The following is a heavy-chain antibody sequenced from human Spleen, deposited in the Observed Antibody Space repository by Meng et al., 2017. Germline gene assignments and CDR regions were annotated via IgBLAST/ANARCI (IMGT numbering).Heavy chain of an antibody. CDR2: MSPNSGHT. V-gene: IGHV1-8*01. CDR3: ASHCTSVCKL. CDR1: GYTFTTFD. J-gene: IGHJ4*02. Sequence: ASVKVSCKASGYTFTTFDINWVRQASGQRLEWMGWMSPNSGHTGSAQKFQGRVIMTRNTSTNTAYMELSSLKSEDTAVYYCASHCTSVCKLWGQGTLVTVYS. D-gene: IGHD2-8*02.